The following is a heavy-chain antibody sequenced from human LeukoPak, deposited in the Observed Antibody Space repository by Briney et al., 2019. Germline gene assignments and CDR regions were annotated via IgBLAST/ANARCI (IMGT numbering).Heavy chain of an antibody. Sequence: ASVKVSCKASGYTFTNYEINWVRQATGQGLEWMGWMNPNSGNTGYAQKFQGRVTMTRNTSISTAYMELSSLRSEDTAVYYCARGRSGRGYSGYDYTFWGQGTMVTVSS. CDR3: ARGRSGRGYSGYDYTF. CDR2: MNPNSGNT. D-gene: IGHD5-12*01. CDR1: GYTFTNYE. V-gene: IGHV1-8*01. J-gene: IGHJ3*01.